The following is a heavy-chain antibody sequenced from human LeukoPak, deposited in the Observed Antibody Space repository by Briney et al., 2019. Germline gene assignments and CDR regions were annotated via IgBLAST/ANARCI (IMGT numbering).Heavy chain of an antibody. CDR3: AELGITMIGGV. V-gene: IGHV3-23*01. D-gene: IGHD3-10*02. Sequence: GGSLRLSCAASGFTFSNYAMTWVRQAPGKGLEWVSSISASGDRTYYTESVKGRFTVSRDNSKNTLYLQMNSLRAEDTAVYYCAELGITMIGGVWGKGTTVTISS. J-gene: IGHJ6*04. CDR1: GFTFSNYA. CDR2: ISASGDRT.